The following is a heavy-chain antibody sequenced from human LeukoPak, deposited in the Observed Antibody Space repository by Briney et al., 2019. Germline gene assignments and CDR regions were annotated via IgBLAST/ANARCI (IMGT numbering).Heavy chain of an antibody. V-gene: IGHV1-2*02. J-gene: IGHJ4*02. CDR3: ARDIGIVGATTFDY. D-gene: IGHD1-26*01. Sequence: ASVKVSCKTSGYSFIGYYIHWLRQAPGQGLEWMGWINPDSGGTNYPREFQGRVTMTRDTSISTAYMELRRLRSDDTAAYYCARDIGIVGATTFDYWGQGTLVTVSS. CDR1: GYSFIGYY. CDR2: INPDSGGT.